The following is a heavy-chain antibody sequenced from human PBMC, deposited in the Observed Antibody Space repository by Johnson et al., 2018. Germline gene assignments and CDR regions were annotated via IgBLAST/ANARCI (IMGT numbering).Heavy chain of an antibody. D-gene: IGHD2-15*01. V-gene: IGHV3-21*01. J-gene: IGHJ6*03. Sequence: VQLVESGGGLVKPGGSLRLSCAASEFTFSTYDMNWVRPAPGKALEWVSSISSSSSYIYYADSVKGRFTISRDNAKNSRYLQMNNLRDEDTAVYYCARDVVDTRHYYYYMDVWGKGTTVTVSS. CDR3: ARDVVDTRHYYYYMDV. CDR1: EFTFSTYD. CDR2: ISSSSSYI.